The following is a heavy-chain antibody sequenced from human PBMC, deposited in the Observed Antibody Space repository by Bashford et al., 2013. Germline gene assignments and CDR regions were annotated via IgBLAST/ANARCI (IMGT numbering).Heavy chain of an antibody. V-gene: IGHV1-46*01. J-gene: IGHJ3*02. CDR1: GYTFTTYY. CDR2: INPSDGSA. Sequence: VASVKVSCKASGYTFTTYYVHWVRQAPGQGLDWLGVINPSDGSATYAQKFQDKVTMTRDTSTNTVYMELSSLRSEDTAVFYCVGAGTTKLGAFEIWSQGTMVTVSS. CDR3: VGAGTTKLGAFEI. D-gene: IGHD4-17*01.